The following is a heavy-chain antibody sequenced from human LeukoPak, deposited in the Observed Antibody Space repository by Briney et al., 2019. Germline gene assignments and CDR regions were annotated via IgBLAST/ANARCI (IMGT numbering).Heavy chain of an antibody. CDR3: ARQYDPPAFDI. D-gene: IGHD3-3*01. J-gene: IGHJ3*02. CDR2: INPSGGST. V-gene: IGHV1-46*01. Sequence: ASVKVSCKASGYTFTGYYVHWVRQAPGQGLEWMGIINPSGGSTSYAQKFQGRVTMTRDTSTSTVYMELSSLRSEDTAVYYCARQYDPPAFDIWGQGTMVTVSS. CDR1: GYTFTGYY.